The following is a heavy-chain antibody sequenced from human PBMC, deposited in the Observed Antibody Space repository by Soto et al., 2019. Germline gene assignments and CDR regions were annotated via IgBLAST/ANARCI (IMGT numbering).Heavy chain of an antibody. D-gene: IGHD7-27*01. CDR2: ISYTGRT. Sequence: SETLSLTCIVSGDSVTSGSYYWTWLRQPPGKGLEWIGYISYTGRTKYNPSLQSRVTISADTSKNDFSLNLSSVTAADTAVYFCAREWGLLPYYVMNVWGHGTAVTVSS. CDR1: GDSVTSGSYY. J-gene: IGHJ6*02. CDR3: AREWGLLPYYVMNV. V-gene: IGHV4-61*03.